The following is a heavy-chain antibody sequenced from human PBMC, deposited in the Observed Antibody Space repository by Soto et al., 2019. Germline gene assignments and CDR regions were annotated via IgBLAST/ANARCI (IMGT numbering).Heavy chain of an antibody. Sequence: QVQLVQSGAEVKKPGSSVKVSCKASGGTFSSYTISWVRQAPGQGLEWMGRIIPILGIANYAQQFQGRVTITADKSTNTAYMELSSLRSEDTAVYYCACFTSMGMDVWGQGTTVTVSS. V-gene: IGHV1-69*02. CDR1: GGTFSSYT. CDR2: IIPILGIA. CDR3: ACFTSMGMDV. J-gene: IGHJ6*02. D-gene: IGHD3-3*01.